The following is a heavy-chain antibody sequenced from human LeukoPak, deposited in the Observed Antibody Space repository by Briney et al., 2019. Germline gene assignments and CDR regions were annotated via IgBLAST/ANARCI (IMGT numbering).Heavy chain of an antibody. CDR3: ARDSRGYYDSSGYFDH. D-gene: IGHD3-22*01. Sequence: PSETLSLTCTVSGDSVSSDSYYWSWIRQPPGKGLEWIGYIYYSGTTKQNPSLKSRVTLSVDTSKNQLYLKLNSVTAADTAMYYCARDSRGYYDSSGYFDHWGQGTLVTVSS. CDR1: GDSVSSDSYY. J-gene: IGHJ4*02. CDR2: IYYSGTT. V-gene: IGHV4-61*01.